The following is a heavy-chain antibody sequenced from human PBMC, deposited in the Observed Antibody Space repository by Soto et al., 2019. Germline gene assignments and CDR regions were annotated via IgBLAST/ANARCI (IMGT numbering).Heavy chain of an antibody. CDR2: MHYRGTT. CDR3: ARHPSLYRHLEF. Sequence: QVQLQESGPRLVKPSETLSLICSVSGASITSGNYYWAWIRQPPGKGLEWIGSMHYRGTTHYNSSLETQVSISADTAKNQISLNLNSVTAADTAFYFCARHPSLYRHLEFWGQGILVTVSS. CDR1: GASITSGNYY. J-gene: IGHJ4*02. D-gene: IGHD3-10*01. V-gene: IGHV4-39*01.